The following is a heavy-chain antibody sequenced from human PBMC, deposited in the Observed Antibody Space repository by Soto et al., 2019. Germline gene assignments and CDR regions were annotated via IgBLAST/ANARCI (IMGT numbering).Heavy chain of an antibody. CDR3: ARGENWFDP. J-gene: IGHJ5*02. CDR2: ISAYNANT. Sequence: QVQLVQSGAEVKKPGASVKVSCKASGYTFTSYGINWVRQAPGQGLEWMGWISAYNANTHYAQKLQDRVTMTTDTFTSTAYMELRSLRYDDTAVYYCARGENWFDPWGQGTLVTVSS. V-gene: IGHV1-18*01. CDR1: GYTFTSYG.